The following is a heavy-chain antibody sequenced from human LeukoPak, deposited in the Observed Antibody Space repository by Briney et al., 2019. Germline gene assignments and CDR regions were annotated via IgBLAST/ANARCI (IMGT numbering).Heavy chain of an antibody. V-gene: IGHV4-39*07. CDR2: IYYSGST. J-gene: IGHJ5*02. D-gene: IGHD3-22*01. Sequence: SETLSLTCTVSGGSISSSSYYWGWIRQPPGKGPEWIGSIYYSGSTYYNPSLKSRVTISVDTSKNQFSLKLSSVTAADTAVYYCARDHGTPMTPNNWFDPWGQGTLVTVSS. CDR1: GGSISSSSYY. CDR3: ARDHGTPMTPNNWFDP.